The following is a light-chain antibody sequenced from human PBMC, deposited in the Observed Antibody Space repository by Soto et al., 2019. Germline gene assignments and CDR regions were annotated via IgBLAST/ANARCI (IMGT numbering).Light chain of an antibody. CDR2: EVN. CDR3: SSYAGINNLGV. CDR1: SSDVGGYKY. J-gene: IGLJ1*01. Sequence: QSVLTQPPSASGSPGQSVTISCTGTSSDVGGYKYVSWYQQHPGKAPKLMIFEVNKRPSGVPDRFSGSKSGNTASLTVSGIPAEDEADYYCSSYAGINNLGVFGTGTKLTVL. V-gene: IGLV2-8*01.